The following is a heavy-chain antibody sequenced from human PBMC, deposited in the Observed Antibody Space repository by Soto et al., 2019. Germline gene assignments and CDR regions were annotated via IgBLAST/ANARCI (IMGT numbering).Heavy chain of an antibody. Sequence: SVKVSCKASGGTFSSYAISWVRQAPGQGLEWMGGIIPIFGTANYAQKFQGRVTITADESTSTAYMELSSLRSEDTAVYYCASHGENYDFWSGYRFDYWGQGTLVTVYS. CDR1: GGTFSSYA. D-gene: IGHD3-3*01. V-gene: IGHV1-69*13. CDR2: IIPIFGTA. CDR3: ASHGENYDFWSGYRFDY. J-gene: IGHJ4*02.